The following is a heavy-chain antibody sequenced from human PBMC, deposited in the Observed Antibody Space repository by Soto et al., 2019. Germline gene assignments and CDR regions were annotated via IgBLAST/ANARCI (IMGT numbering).Heavy chain of an antibody. CDR1: GYTFTSYY. Sequence: ASVKVSCKASGYTFTSYYMHWVRQAPGQGLEWMGIINPSGGSTSYAQKFQGRVTMTRDTSTSTVYMELSSLRSEDTAVYYCARDQAAAGIFHYYYYYGMDVWGQGTTVTVAS. J-gene: IGHJ6*02. D-gene: IGHD6-13*01. CDR2: INPSGGST. CDR3: ARDQAAAGIFHYYYYYGMDV. V-gene: IGHV1-46*01.